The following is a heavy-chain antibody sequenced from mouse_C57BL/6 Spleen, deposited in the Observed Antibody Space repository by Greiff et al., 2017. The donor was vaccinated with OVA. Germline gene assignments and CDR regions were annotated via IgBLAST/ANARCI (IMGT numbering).Heavy chain of an antibody. D-gene: IGHD3-1*01. Sequence: VQLQQSGAELVRPGTSVKVSCTASGYAFTNYLIEWVQQRPGQGLEWIGVINPGSGGTNYTEKFKGKATLTADKSSSTAYMQLSSLTSEDSAVYFCARSGPPNYFDYWGQGTTLTVSS. CDR3: ARSGPPNYFDY. CDR1: GYAFTNYL. CDR2: INPGSGGT. V-gene: IGHV1-54*01. J-gene: IGHJ2*01.